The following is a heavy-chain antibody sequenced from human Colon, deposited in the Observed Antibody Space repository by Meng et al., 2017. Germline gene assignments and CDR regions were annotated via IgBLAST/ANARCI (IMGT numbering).Heavy chain of an antibody. J-gene: IGHJ4*02. Sequence: GESLKISCAVSGFTFTGYGMSWVRQAPGKGLEWVSAIRERGDYKYYTDSVKGRFAVSRDNSKNTLYLQMNGLRAEATAVSYCAKAGGRLAGYFDYWGQGTLVTVSS. D-gene: IGHD6-19*01. CDR2: IRERGDYK. CDR3: AKAGGRLAGYFDY. CDR1: GFTFTGYG. V-gene: IGHV3-23*01.